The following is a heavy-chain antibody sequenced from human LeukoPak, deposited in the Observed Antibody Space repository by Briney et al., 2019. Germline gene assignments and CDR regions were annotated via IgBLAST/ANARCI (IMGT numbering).Heavy chain of an antibody. CDR1: GGSISSPNHD. J-gene: IGHJ5*02. Sequence: SETLSLTCSVSGGSISSPNHDWAWIRQPPGQGLEWIGSLYYSGTTYYNLSLKSRVTLSVDTSQNQFSLKLSSVTAADTAIYFCARSLGANTWVGNWFDPWGQGTLVTVST. CDR2: LYYSGTT. D-gene: IGHD3-10*01. V-gene: IGHV4-39*01. CDR3: ARSLGANTWVGNWFDP.